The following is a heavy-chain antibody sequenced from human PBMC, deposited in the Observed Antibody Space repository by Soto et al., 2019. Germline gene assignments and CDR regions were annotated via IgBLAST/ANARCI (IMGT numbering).Heavy chain of an antibody. CDR3: ARDDFDSGGSSIDY. CDR2: IHHRGNT. V-gene: IGHV4-38-2*02. Sequence: SETLSLTCVVSGYSISRGYYWGWIRQPPGKGLEWIGSIHHRGNTYYNPSLKRRVTISLDTSKNQFSLKLNSVTAADTAVYFCARDDFDSGGSSIDYWGQGTLVTV. J-gene: IGHJ4*02. D-gene: IGHD3-22*01. CDR1: GYSISRGYY.